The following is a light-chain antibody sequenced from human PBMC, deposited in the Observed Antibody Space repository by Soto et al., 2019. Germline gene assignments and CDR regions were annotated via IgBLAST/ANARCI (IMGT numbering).Light chain of an antibody. CDR3: AAWDDSRDVV. Sequence: QSVLTQPPSASGTPGQRVTISCSGSSSNIGSNTVNWYQQLPGTAPKLLSYSNNQRPAGVPDRFSGYKSGTSASLAISGLQAEDEADYYCAAWDDSRDVVFGGDTKLTVL. V-gene: IGLV1-44*01. CDR2: SNN. CDR1: SSNIGSNT. J-gene: IGLJ2*01.